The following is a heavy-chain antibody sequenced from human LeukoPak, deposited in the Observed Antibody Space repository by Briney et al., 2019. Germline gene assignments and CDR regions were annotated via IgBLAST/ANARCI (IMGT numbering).Heavy chain of an antibody. CDR3: AREGGGSGLWYYDL. CDR1: GFTFSSYS. Sequence: PGGSLRLSCAASGFTFSSYSMHWVRQAPGKGPEFVSVIGGGGVTTFYADSVKDRFTISRDNSKTTLYLEMGSLGAEDMAVYYCAREGGGSGLWYYDLWGRGTLVTVSS. D-gene: IGHD1-26*01. J-gene: IGHJ2*01. CDR2: IGGGGVTT. V-gene: IGHV3-64*02.